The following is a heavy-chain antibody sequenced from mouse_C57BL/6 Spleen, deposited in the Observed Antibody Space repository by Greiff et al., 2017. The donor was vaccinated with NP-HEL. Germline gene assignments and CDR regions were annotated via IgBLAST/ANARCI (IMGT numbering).Heavy chain of an antibody. CDR2: IYPGSGNT. CDR3: ARSETGTAWFAY. D-gene: IGHD4-1*01. CDR1: GYTFTDYY. V-gene: IGHV1-76*01. Sequence: VQRVESGAELVRPGASVKLSCKASGYTFTDYYINWVKQRPGQGLEWIARIYPGSGNTYYNEKFKGKATLTAEKSSSTAYMQLSSLTSEDSAVYFCARSETGTAWFAYWGQGTLVTVSA. J-gene: IGHJ3*01.